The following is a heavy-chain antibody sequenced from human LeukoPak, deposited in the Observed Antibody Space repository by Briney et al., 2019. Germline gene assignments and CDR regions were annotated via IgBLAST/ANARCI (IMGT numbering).Heavy chain of an antibody. Sequence: SETLSLTCTVSGGSISSYYWSWIRQPAGGGLEWIGRIYTSGSTNYNPSLKSRVTMSVDTSKNQFSLKLSSVTAADTAVYYCARDPVSSSLSPGYFDYWGQGTLVTVSS. J-gene: IGHJ4*02. CDR3: ARDPVSSSLSPGYFDY. V-gene: IGHV4-4*07. CDR2: IYTSGST. CDR1: GGSISSYY. D-gene: IGHD6-13*01.